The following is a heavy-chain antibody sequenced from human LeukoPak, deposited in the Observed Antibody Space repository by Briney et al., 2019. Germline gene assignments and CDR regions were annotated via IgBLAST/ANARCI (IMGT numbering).Heavy chain of an antibody. CDR1: GGSFSGYY. Sequence: ETLSLTCAVYGGSFSGYYWSWVRQAPGKGLEWVANIKQDGSEEYYVDSVKGRFTISRDNAKNSLYLQMNSLRAEDTAVYYCARARRVRILSTGIAAAGTLGWYFDLWGRGTLVTVSS. J-gene: IGHJ2*01. D-gene: IGHD6-13*01. CDR2: IKQDGSEE. V-gene: IGHV3-7*01. CDR3: ARARRVRILSTGIAAAGTLGWYFDL.